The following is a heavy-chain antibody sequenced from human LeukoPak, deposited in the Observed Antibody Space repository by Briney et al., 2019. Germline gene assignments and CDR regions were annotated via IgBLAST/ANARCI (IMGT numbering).Heavy chain of an antibody. D-gene: IGHD3-22*01. J-gene: IGHJ4*02. CDR2: ISAYNGNT. V-gene: IGHV1-18*01. CDR3: ARDGYYDSSGYYE. Sequence: ASVNVSCKASGYTFISYDISWVRQAPGRGLEWMGWISAYNGNTNYAQKLQGRVTMTTDTSTSTAYMELRSLRSDDTAVYYCARDGYYDSSGYYEWGQGTLVSVSS. CDR1: GYTFISYD.